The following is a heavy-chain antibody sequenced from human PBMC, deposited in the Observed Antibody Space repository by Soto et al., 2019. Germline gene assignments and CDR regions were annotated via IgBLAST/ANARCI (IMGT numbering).Heavy chain of an antibody. Sequence: ASETLSLTCTVSGGSISSYYWSWIRQPPGKGLEWIGYIYYSGSTNYNPSLKSRVTISVDTSKNQFSLKLSSVTAADTAVYYCARVGKPYYYYYMDVWGKGTKVTLSS. J-gene: IGHJ6*03. CDR2: IYYSGST. CDR1: GGSISSYY. CDR3: ARVGKPYYYYYMDV. V-gene: IGHV4-59*01.